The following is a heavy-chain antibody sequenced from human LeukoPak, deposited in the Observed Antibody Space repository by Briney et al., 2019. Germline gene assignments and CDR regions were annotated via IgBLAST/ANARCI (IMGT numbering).Heavy chain of an antibody. CDR3: ARRAGYSGSWYEY. CDR2: MFYSGSS. Sequence: PSETLSLTCTVSGGSISSYYWTWIRQPPGQGLEWIGYMFYSGSSNYNPSLRSRVTISVDTSKNQISLKLSSVTAADTAVYYCARRAGYSGSWYEYWGQGTLVTVSA. J-gene: IGHJ4*02. V-gene: IGHV4-59*01. CDR1: GGSISSYY. D-gene: IGHD6-13*01.